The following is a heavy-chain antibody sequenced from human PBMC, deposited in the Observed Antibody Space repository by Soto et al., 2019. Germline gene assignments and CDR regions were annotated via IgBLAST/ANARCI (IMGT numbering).Heavy chain of an antibody. CDR3: ARFSGGSYNTYYFYYGMDV. CDR2: ISAYNGNT. CDR1: GCTFTSYG. J-gene: IGHJ6*02. D-gene: IGHD2-15*01. Sequence: ASVRVSCKASGCTFTSYGISWVRQGPGQGLDWMGWISAYNGNTKYAQDLQGRVTMTTDTSTSTAYMELRSLRSDDTAVYYCARFSGGSYNTYYFYYGMDVWGQGTTVTVSS. V-gene: IGHV1-18*01.